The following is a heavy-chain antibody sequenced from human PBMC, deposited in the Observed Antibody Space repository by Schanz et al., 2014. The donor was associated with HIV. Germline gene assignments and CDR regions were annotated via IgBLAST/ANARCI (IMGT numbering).Heavy chain of an antibody. V-gene: IGHV3-30*02. J-gene: IGHJ4*02. CDR1: GFTFSSYG. CDR2: IWYDGTNK. D-gene: IGHD6-13*01. Sequence: QVQLEASGGGLVKPGGSLRLSCAASGFTFSSYGMHWVRQAPGKGLEWLAVIWYDGTNKYYTDSVKGRFTISRDNSKNTLYLQMNSLRAEDTAVYYCAKEEQQLGGVGGYHFDYWGQGTLVTVSS. CDR3: AKEEQQLGGVGGYHFDY.